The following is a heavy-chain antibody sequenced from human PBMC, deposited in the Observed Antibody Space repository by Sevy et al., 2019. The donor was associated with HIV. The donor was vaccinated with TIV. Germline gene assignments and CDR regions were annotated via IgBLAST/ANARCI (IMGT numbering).Heavy chain of an antibody. CDR1: GASISSSGYY. D-gene: IGHD6-19*01. CDR2: INYSGIT. J-gene: IGHJ4*02. Sequence: ETLSLTCTVSGASISSSGYYWGWIRQPLGKGLEWIASINYSGITFYNPSLKSQITISADTSKNQFSLDLNSVTAADTAIYYCAGPILTYNNGWSYYDYWGQGTVVTVSS. CDR3: AGPILTYNNGWSYYDY. V-gene: IGHV4-39*01.